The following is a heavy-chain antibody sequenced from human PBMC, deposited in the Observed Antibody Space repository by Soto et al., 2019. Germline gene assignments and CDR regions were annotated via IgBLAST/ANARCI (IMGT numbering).Heavy chain of an antibody. CDR1: GASISSGDSF. Sequence: QVLLQESGPGLVKPSQTLSLTCTVSGASISSGDSFWSWIRQYPGKGLEWIGFIFSTGTTYYNPSLKSRVNMSVDTFKNQFSLRLTSVNVADTAVYFCARVRCSGGSCSPEAFDDWGQGTLVAVSS. CDR2: IFSTGTT. CDR3: ARVRCSGGSCSPEAFDD. D-gene: IGHD2-15*01. J-gene: IGHJ4*02. V-gene: IGHV4-31*03.